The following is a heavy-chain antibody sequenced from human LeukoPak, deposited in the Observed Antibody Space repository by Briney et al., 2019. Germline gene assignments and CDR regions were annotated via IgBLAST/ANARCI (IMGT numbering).Heavy chain of an antibody. CDR1: GNKFTGYY. V-gene: IGHV1-2*02. J-gene: IGHJ4*02. CDR2: INPIAGGT. Sequence: SVTVSCKASGNKFTGYYIHWVRQAPGQGLEWMGWINPIAGGTNYAQKFQGRITMTRDTPTITAYMELRRLKSDDTAVYFCASVKGYGDDPPDYWGQGTLVTVS. CDR3: ASVKGYGDDPPDY. D-gene: IGHD4-17*01.